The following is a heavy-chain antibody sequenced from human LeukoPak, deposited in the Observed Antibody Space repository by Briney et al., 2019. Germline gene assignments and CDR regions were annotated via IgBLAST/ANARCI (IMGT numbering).Heavy chain of an antibody. CDR1: GFTFSSYD. V-gene: IGHV3-23*01. D-gene: IGHD3-10*01. Sequence: GGSLRLSCAASGFTFSSYDMSWVRQAPGKGLEWVSAISGGVGSTYYADSVKGRFTISRDNSKNTLYLQMNSLRAEDTAVYYCAREGYYGSGSRDGWFDPWGQGTLVTVSS. J-gene: IGHJ5*02. CDR2: ISGGVGST. CDR3: AREGYYGSGSRDGWFDP.